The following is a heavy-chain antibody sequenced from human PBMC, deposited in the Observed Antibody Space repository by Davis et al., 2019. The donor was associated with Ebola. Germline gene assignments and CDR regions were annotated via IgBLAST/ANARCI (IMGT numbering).Heavy chain of an antibody. D-gene: IGHD3-10*02. J-gene: IGHJ5*02. CDR1: GGTFSSYA. CDR2: IIPIFGTA. V-gene: IGHV1-69*06. CDR3: ARERDDRGPHNWFDP. Sequence: SVKVSCKASGGTFSSYAISWVRQAPGQGLEWMGGIIPIFGTANYAQKFQGRVTITADKSTSTAYMELSSLRSEDTAVYYCARERDDRGPHNWFDPWGQGTLVTVSS.